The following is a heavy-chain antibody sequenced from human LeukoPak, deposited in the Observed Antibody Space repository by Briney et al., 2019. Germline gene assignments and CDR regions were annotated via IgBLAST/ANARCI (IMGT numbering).Heavy chain of an antibody. CDR1: GFTFSNSW. Sequence: GGSLRLSCADSGFTFSNSWMAWVRQAPGRGLEWVANINQDGSAKTCVDSVKGRFTISRDNAKSSLYLQMNSLRAEDTAVYYCARDSGYNAFDYWGQGTLVTVSS. CDR2: INQDGSAK. CDR3: ARDSGYNAFDY. D-gene: IGHD5-12*01. V-gene: IGHV3-7*05. J-gene: IGHJ4*02.